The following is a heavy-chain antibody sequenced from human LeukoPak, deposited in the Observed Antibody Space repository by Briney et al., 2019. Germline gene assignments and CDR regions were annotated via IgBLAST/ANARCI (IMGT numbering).Heavy chain of an antibody. V-gene: IGHV4-38-2*02. CDR3: ARGGKWLYYFDY. CDR1: NYSISSDYY. CDR2: IDHSGST. J-gene: IGHJ4*02. Sequence: SETLSLTCSVSNYSISSDYYWGWIRQPPGKGLEWIGSIDHSGSTYYKPSLKSRVTISIDTSKNQFSLKVNSVTAADTAVYYCARGGKWLYYFDYWGQGTLVTVSS. D-gene: IGHD6-19*01.